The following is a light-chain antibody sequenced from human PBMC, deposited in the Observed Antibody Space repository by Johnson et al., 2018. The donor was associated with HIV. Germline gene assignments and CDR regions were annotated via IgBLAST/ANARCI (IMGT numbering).Light chain of an antibody. V-gene: IGLV1-44*01. CDR1: RSNIGSND. CDR3: AAWDDSVNAYV. J-gene: IGLJ1*01. Sequence: QSVLTQPLSASGTPGQTVTISCSGSRSNIGSNDVNWYKQLPGTAPKLLTYGITKRPAGVPDRFSGSKSGTSASLAISGLQSEDEADYYCAAWDDSVNAYVFGTRTKVTVL. CDR2: GIT.